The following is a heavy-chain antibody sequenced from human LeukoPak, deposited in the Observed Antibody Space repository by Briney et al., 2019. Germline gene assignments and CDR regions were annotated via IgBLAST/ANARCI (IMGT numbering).Heavy chain of an antibody. Sequence: SQTLSLTCTVSGVSSSDGDYSWSWIRQPPGKALQWIGYISDSGSTYYNPSLNSRITISADTSKNQFSLRLTSVTAADTAVYYCARSPFNCGGDCYSVDYWGQGTLVTVSS. CDR2: ISDSGST. V-gene: IGHV4-30-4*08. CDR3: ARSPFNCGGDCYSVDY. D-gene: IGHD2-21*01. J-gene: IGHJ4*02. CDR1: GVSSSDGDYS.